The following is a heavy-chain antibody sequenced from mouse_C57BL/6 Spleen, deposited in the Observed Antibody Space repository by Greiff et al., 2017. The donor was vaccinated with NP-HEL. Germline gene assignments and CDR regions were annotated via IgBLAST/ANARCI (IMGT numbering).Heavy chain of an antibody. CDR2: IYPRDGST. CDR3: ARWYDGYYVDY. D-gene: IGHD2-3*01. J-gene: IGHJ2*01. V-gene: IGHV1-85*01. Sequence: QVQLKESGPELVKPGASVKLSCKASGYTFTSYDINWVKQRPGQGLEWIGWIYPRDGSTKYNEKFKGKATLTVDTSSSTAYMELHSLTSEDSAVYFCARWYDGYYVDYWGQGTTLTVSS. CDR1: GYTFTSYD.